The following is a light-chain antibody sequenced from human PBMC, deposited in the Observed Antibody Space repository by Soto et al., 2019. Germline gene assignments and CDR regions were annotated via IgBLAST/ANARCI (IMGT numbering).Light chain of an antibody. CDR1: QSISSY. Sequence: DIQMTQSPSSLSASVGDRVTITCRTSQSISSYLNWYQQKPGKAPKLLIYAASSLQGGVPSRFSGSGSGTDFTLTISSLQPEDVATYYCQQSYSTPLTFGGGTEVEIK. J-gene: IGKJ4*01. V-gene: IGKV1-39*01. CDR2: AAS. CDR3: QQSYSTPLT.